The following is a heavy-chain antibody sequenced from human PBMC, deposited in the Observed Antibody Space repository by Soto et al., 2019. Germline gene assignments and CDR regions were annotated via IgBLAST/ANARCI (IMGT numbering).Heavy chain of an antibody. V-gene: IGHV4-30-2*01. CDR1: GGSISNAAYS. CDR2: IYPSGTP. D-gene: IGHD5-18*01. CDR3: ARERGGYGLFDS. Sequence: SETLSLTCTVSGGSISNAAYSWSWIRQPPGKGLEWIGYIYPSGTPFYNPSLRSRVTISIDRSNDQFSLNLKSVTAADTAVYYCARERGGYGLFDSWGQGTLVTVSS. J-gene: IGHJ4*02.